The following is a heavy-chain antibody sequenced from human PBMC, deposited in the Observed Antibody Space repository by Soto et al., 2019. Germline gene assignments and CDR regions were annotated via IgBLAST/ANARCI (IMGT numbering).Heavy chain of an antibody. V-gene: IGHV4-30-4*01. Sequence: QVQLQESGPGLVKPSQTLSLTCTVSGGSISSGDYYWSWIRQPPGKGLEWIGYIYYSGSTYYNPSLKSRVTISVDTSKNQFSLKLSSVTAADTAVYYCARDAPYYYDSSGYPGYAFDIWGQGTMVTVSS. J-gene: IGHJ3*02. CDR3: ARDAPYYYDSSGYPGYAFDI. CDR2: IYYSGST. CDR1: GGSISSGDYY. D-gene: IGHD3-22*01.